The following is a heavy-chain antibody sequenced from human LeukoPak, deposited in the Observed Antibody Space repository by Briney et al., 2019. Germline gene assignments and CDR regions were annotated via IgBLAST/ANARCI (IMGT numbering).Heavy chain of an antibody. Sequence: ASVKVSCKASGGTFSSYAISWVRQAPGQGLEWMGGIIPIFGTANYAQKFQGRVTITTDESTSTAYMELSSLRSEDTAVYYCARGGTIFGVAVGYWGQGTMVTVSS. CDR2: IIPIFGTA. V-gene: IGHV1-69*05. CDR3: ARGGTIFGVAVGY. D-gene: IGHD3-3*01. CDR1: GGTFSSYA. J-gene: IGHJ4*02.